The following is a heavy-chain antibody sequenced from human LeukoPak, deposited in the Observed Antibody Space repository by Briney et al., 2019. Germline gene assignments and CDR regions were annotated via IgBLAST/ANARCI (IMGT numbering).Heavy chain of an antibody. CDR3: ARESEQWPYYYYGMDV. D-gene: IGHD6-19*01. Sequence: SQTLSLTCTVSGGSLSSGSYYWSWTRQPAGKGLGWIGRIYTSGSTNYNPSLKSRVTISVDTSKNQFSLKLSSVTAADTAVYYCARESEQWPYYYYGMDVWGQGTTVTVSS. V-gene: IGHV4-61*02. CDR2: IYTSGST. CDR1: GGSLSSGSYY. J-gene: IGHJ6*02.